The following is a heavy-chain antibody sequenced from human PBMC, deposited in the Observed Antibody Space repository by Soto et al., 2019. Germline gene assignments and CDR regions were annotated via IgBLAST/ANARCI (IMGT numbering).Heavy chain of an antibody. V-gene: IGHV3-23*01. Sequence: GGSLRLSCAASGFTFSSYAMSWVRQAPGKGLEWVSAISGSGGSTYYADSVKGRFTISRDNSKNTLYLQMNSLRAEDTAVYYCAKDKGRYYDFWSGYLFDYWGQGTLVTVSS. CDR3: AKDKGRYYDFWSGYLFDY. J-gene: IGHJ4*02. CDR1: GFTFSSYA. D-gene: IGHD3-3*01. CDR2: ISGSGGST.